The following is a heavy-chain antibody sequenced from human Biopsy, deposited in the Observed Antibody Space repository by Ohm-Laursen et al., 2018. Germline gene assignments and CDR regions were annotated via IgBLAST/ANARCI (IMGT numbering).Heavy chain of an antibody. J-gene: IGHJ4*02. Sequence: SETLSLTCAVPGASISDYYCVWIRQPAGKGLEWIGLIFTSGSTTYNPSLRSRVTMSVDTSKNQFTLNLSSVTAADTAMYYCAKGYTDYSDSSGFSYYFRYWGQGTLVTVSS. CDR2: IFTSGST. V-gene: IGHV4-4*07. D-gene: IGHD3-22*01. CDR1: GASISDYY. CDR3: AKGYTDYSDSSGFSYYFRY.